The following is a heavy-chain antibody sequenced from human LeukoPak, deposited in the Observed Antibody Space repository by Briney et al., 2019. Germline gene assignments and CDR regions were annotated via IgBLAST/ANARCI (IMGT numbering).Heavy chain of an antibody. J-gene: IGHJ5*02. CDR1: GGSISSYY. Sequence: PSETLSLTCTVSGGSISSYYWSWIRQPPGKGLEWIGYIYYSGSTNYNPSLKSRVTISVDTSKNQFSLKLSSVTAADTAVHYCARVGDYYDSSGYYYLSWFDPWGQGTLVTVSS. D-gene: IGHD3-22*01. CDR3: ARVGDYYDSSGYYYLSWFDP. V-gene: IGHV4-59*01. CDR2: IYYSGST.